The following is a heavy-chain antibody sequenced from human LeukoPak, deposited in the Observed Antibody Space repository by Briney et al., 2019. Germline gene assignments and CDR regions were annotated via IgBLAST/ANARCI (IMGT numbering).Heavy chain of an antibody. J-gene: IGHJ4*02. CDR2: ISSSGSTI. V-gene: IGHV3-48*03. Sequence: PGGSLRLSCAASGFTFSSYEMSWVRQAPGKGLEWVSYISSSGSTIYYADSVKGRFTISRDNAKNSLYLQMNSLRTEDTAVYYCVRDGSSWGNFDDWGQGTLVSVSS. D-gene: IGHD7-27*01. CDR1: GFTFSSYE. CDR3: VRDGSSWGNFDD.